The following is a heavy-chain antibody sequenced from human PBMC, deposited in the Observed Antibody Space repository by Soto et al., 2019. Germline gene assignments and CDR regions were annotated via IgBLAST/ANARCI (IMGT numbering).Heavy chain of an antibody. J-gene: IGHJ6*03. CDR2: ISSSGSTI. Sequence: GGSLSLSCAASGFTFSDYYMSWIRQAPGKGLEWVSYISSSGSTIYYADSVKGRFTISRDNAKNSLYLQMNSLRAEDTAVYYCASCSGGSCPAYYYYYYMDVWGKGTTVTVSS. CDR1: GFTFSDYY. CDR3: ASCSGGSCPAYYYYYYMDV. D-gene: IGHD2-15*01. V-gene: IGHV3-11*01.